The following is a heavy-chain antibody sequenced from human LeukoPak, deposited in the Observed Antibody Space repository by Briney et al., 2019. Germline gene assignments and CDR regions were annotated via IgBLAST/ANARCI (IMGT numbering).Heavy chain of an antibody. CDR2: ISSSSSYI. CDR3: ARDFLQDHYGDYDPSYYFDY. D-gene: IGHD4-17*01. J-gene: IGHJ4*02. Sequence: GGSLRLSCVASGFTFSSYSMNWVRQAPGKGLEWVSSISSSSSYIYYADSVKGRFTISRDNAKNSLYLQMNSLRAEDTAVYYCARDFLQDHYGDYDPSYYFDYWGQGTLVTVSS. CDR1: GFTFSSYS. V-gene: IGHV3-21*01.